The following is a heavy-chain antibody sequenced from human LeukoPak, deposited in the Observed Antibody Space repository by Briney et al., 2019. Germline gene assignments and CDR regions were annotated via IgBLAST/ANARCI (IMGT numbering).Heavy chain of an antibody. CDR1: GFTFSSYA. CDR3: ANGYSRKLDY. J-gene: IGHJ4*02. CDR2: ISTSGGST. V-gene: IGHV3-23*01. Sequence: GGSLRLSCAVSGFTFSSYAMSWVRQAPGKGLEWVSAISTSGGSTYYADSVKGRVTISRDNSKNTLYLQMNSLRAEDTAVYYCANGYSRKLDYWGQGTLVTVSS. D-gene: IGHD6-13*01.